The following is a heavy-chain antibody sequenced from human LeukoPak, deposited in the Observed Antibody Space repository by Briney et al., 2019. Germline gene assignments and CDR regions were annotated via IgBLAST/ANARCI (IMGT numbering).Heavy chain of an antibody. D-gene: IGHD2-2*01. Sequence: ASVQNICKASGYNFIDYYRLWVRQATGEELVWMGWINSHSGCTEYAQTFQDRVTMTRDMSISTAYMELSRLRSDDTAVYYCARDHCSANSCYEDYYNGGDVWGQGTTVTVSS. CDR3: ARDHCSANSCYEDYYNGGDV. CDR1: GYNFIDYY. CDR2: INSHSGCT. J-gene: IGHJ6*02. V-gene: IGHV1-2*02.